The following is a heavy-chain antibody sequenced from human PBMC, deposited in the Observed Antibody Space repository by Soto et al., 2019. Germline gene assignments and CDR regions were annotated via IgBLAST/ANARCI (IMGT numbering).Heavy chain of an antibody. J-gene: IGHJ6*02. D-gene: IGHD1-26*01. CDR2: IGTAGDT. CDR1: GFTFSSYD. CDR3: ARSYRPPGPVGYYYYYGMDV. Sequence: PGGSLRLSCAASGFTFSSYDMHWVRQATGKGLEWVSAIGTAGDTYYPGSVKGRFTISRENAKNSLYLQMNSLRAGDTAVYYCARSYRPPGPVGYYYYYGMDVWGQGTTVTSP. V-gene: IGHV3-13*04.